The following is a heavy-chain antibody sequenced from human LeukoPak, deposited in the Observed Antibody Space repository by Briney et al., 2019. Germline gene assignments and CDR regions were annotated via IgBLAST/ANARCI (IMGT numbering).Heavy chain of an antibody. Sequence: ASVKVSCKASGYTFTGYYMHWVRQAPGQGLEWMGRINPNSGGTNYAQKFQGRVTMTRDTSISTAYMELSRLRSDDTAVYYCARDAHVHYYDSSGYLPPPFDYWGQGTLVTVSS. CDR1: GYTFTGYY. J-gene: IGHJ4*02. CDR2: INPNSGGT. V-gene: IGHV1-2*06. CDR3: ARDAHVHYYDSSGYLPPPFDY. D-gene: IGHD3-22*01.